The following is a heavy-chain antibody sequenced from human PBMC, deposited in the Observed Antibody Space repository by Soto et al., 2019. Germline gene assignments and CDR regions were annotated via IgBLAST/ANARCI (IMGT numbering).Heavy chain of an antibody. V-gene: IGHV3-48*01. Sequence: GGSPRLSCAASGFTFSSYSMNWVRQAPGKGLEWVSYISSSSSSIYYADSVKGRFTISRDNAKNSLYLQMNSLRAEDTAVYYCARDWGIAVADYWGQGTLVTVSS. J-gene: IGHJ4*02. CDR1: GFTFSSYS. D-gene: IGHD6-19*01. CDR3: ARDWGIAVADY. CDR2: ISSSSSSI.